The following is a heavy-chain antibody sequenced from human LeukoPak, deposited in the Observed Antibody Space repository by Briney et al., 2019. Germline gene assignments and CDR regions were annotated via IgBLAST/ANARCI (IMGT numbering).Heavy chain of an antibody. CDR2: INLKSGGT. J-gene: IGHJ4*02. Sequence: GASVKVSCKASGYTSTGYSIHWVGQAPGQGLEGMGWINLKSGGTNYAQKFQARVTMTRETSISTAYMELSRLRSDDTAVYYCAREDSTGYSSLDYWGQGTLVTVSS. D-gene: IGHD3-22*01. V-gene: IGHV1-2*02. CDR1: GYTSTGYS. CDR3: AREDSTGYSSLDY.